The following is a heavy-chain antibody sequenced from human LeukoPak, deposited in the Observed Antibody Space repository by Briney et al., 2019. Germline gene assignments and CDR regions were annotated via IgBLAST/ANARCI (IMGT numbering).Heavy chain of an antibody. D-gene: IGHD5-18*01. Sequence: PSETLSLTCTVSGGSISSYYWSWIRQPAGKGLEWIGRIYTSGSTNYNPSLKSRVTMSVDTSKNQFSLKLSSVTAADTAVYYCARGSSYGPPFPAGYNYMDVWGKGTTVTVSS. CDR3: ARGSSYGPPFPAGYNYMDV. J-gene: IGHJ6*03. V-gene: IGHV4-4*07. CDR1: GGSISSYY. CDR2: IYTSGST.